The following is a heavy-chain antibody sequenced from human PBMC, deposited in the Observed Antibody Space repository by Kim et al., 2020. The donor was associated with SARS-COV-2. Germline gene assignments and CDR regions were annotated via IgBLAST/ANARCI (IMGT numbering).Heavy chain of an antibody. CDR3: ARDLPYYYDSSGYYRGYYFDY. Sequence: GGSLRLSCAASGFTFSSYSMNWVRQAPGKGLEWVSYISSSSSTIYYADSVKGRFTISRDNAKNSLYLQMNSLRDEDTAVYYCARDLPYYYDSSGYYRGYYFDYWGQGTLVTVSS. V-gene: IGHV3-48*02. CDR2: ISSSSSTI. J-gene: IGHJ4*02. CDR1: GFTFSSYS. D-gene: IGHD3-22*01.